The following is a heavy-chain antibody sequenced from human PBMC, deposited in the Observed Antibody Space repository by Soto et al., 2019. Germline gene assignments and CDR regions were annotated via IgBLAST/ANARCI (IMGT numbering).Heavy chain of an antibody. CDR3: AKTKTHGTGWPYFDY. D-gene: IGHD6-19*01. J-gene: IGHJ4*02. CDR2: ISGSGGST. CDR1: GFTFSSYA. Sequence: GGSLRLSCAASGFTFSSYAMSWARQAPGKGLEWVSAISGSGGSTYYADSVKGRFTLPRDNSKNTLYLQMNSLRAEDTAVYYCAKTKTHGTGWPYFDYWGQGTQVTVSS. V-gene: IGHV3-23*01.